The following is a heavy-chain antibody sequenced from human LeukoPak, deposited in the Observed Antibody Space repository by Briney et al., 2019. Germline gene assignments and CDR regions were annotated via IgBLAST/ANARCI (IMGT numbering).Heavy chain of an antibody. CDR1: GFTFSSYG. Sequence: GGSLRLSCAASGFTFSSYGMHWVRQAPGKGLEWVAVISYDGSNKYYADSVKGRFTISRDNSKDTLYLQMNSLRAEDTAVYYCAKPYYDSSGPFDIWGQGTMVTVSS. CDR3: AKPYYDSSGPFDI. D-gene: IGHD3-22*01. J-gene: IGHJ3*02. CDR2: ISYDGSNK. V-gene: IGHV3-30*18.